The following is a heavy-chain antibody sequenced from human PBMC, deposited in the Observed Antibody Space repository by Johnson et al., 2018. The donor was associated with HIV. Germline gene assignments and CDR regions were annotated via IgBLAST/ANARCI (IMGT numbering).Heavy chain of an antibody. Sequence: QVQLVESGGGVVQPGGSLRLSCAASGFTFSSYAMSWVRQAPGKGLEWVAALSYDGSSQYYADAVKGRLTISRDNSKNTLYLQMNSLRAEDTAVYYCAKEASGWYHAGDAFDIWGQGTMVTVSS. CDR1: GFTFSSYA. V-gene: IGHV3-30*18. CDR2: LSYDGSSQ. D-gene: IGHD6-19*01. CDR3: AKEASGWYHAGDAFDI. J-gene: IGHJ3*02.